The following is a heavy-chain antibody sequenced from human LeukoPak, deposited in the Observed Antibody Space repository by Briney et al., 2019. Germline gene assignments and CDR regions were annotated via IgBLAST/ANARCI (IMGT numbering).Heavy chain of an antibody. CDR2: IRYDGSNK. Sequence: GGSPRLSCAASGFTFSSYGMHWVRQAPGKGLEWVAFIRYDGSNKYYADSVKGRFTISRDNSKNTLYLQMNSLRAEDTAVYYCAKDPSFRPGYFDYWGQGTLVTVSS. CDR3: AKDPSFRPGYFDY. J-gene: IGHJ4*02. CDR1: GFTFSSYG. V-gene: IGHV3-30*02.